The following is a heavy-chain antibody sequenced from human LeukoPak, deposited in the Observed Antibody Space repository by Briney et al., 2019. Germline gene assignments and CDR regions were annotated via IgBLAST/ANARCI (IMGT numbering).Heavy chain of an antibody. CDR2: IGTAGDT. J-gene: IGHJ6*02. Sequence: PGGSLRLSCAASGFTFSSYDMHWVRQATGKGLEWVSAIGTAGDTYYPGSVKGRFTISRENAKNSLYLQMNSLRAGGTAVYYCARGPMVRGVHYYYYGMDVWGQGTTVTVSS. D-gene: IGHD3-10*01. CDR3: ARGPMVRGVHYYYYGMDV. CDR1: GFTFSSYD. V-gene: IGHV3-13*01.